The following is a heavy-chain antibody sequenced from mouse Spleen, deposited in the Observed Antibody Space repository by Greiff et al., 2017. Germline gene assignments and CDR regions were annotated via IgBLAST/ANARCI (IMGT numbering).Heavy chain of an antibody. Sequence: VQLQQPGAELVKPGASVKLSCKASGYTFTSYWMHWVKQRPGQGLEWIGMIHPNSGSTNYNEKFKSKATLTVDKSSSTAYMQLSSLTSEDSAVYYCAREYDGYYYFDYWGQGTTLTVSS. CDR3: AREYDGYYYFDY. V-gene: IGHV1-64*01. J-gene: IGHJ2*01. CDR2: IHPNSGST. CDR1: GYTFTSYW. D-gene: IGHD2-3*01.